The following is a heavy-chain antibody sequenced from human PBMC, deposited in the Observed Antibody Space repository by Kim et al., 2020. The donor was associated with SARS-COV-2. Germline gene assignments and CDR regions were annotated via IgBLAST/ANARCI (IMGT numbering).Heavy chain of an antibody. V-gene: IGHV3-21*01. D-gene: IGHD5-18*01. CDR3: ARDRTRGGYSYGFDY. CDR2: ISSSSSYI. CDR1: GFTFSSYS. J-gene: IGHJ4*02. Sequence: GGSLRLSCAASGFTFSSYSMNWVRQAPGKGLEWVSSISSSSSYIYYADSVKGRFTISRDNAKNSLYLQMNSLRAEDTAVYYCARDRTRGGYSYGFDYWGQGTLVTVSS.